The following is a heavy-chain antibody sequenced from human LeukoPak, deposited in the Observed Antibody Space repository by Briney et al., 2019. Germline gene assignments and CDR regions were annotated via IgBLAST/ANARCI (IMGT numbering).Heavy chain of an antibody. CDR1: GASISIYY. V-gene: IGHV4-4*07. D-gene: IGHD2-21*01. CDR3: ARLRGIASMAYFDY. Sequence: PSETLSLTCTVSGASISIYYWIWIRQPAGKGLEWIGLIYTSGNTNYNPSLKSRVTMSVDTSKNQFSLKLSSVTAADTAVYYCARLRGIASMAYFDYWGQGTLVTVSS. J-gene: IGHJ4*02. CDR2: IYTSGNT.